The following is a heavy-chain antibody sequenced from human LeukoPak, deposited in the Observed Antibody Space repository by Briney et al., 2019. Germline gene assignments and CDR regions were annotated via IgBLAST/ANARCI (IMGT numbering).Heavy chain of an antibody. CDR1: GFTFSSYS. D-gene: IGHD3-22*01. CDR3: ARDPPLRYYYDSSGYEY. V-gene: IGHV3-21*01. CDR2: ISSSSSYI. Sequence: GGSLRLSCAASGFTFSSYSMNWVRQAPGKGLEWVSSISSSSSYIYYADSVKGRFTISRDNAKNSLYLQMNSLRAEDTAVYYYARDPPLRYYYDSSGYEYWGQGTLVTVSS. J-gene: IGHJ4*02.